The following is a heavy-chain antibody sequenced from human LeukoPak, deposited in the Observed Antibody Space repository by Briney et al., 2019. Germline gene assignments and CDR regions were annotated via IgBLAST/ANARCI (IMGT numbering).Heavy chain of an antibody. Sequence: SETLSLTCAVSGGSISSGGYSWSWIRQPPGKGLEWIGGIYYSGSTYYNPSLKSRVTISVDTSKNQFSLKLSSVTAADTAVYYCASQSNYDILTGYYFGPDYWGQGTLVTVSS. CDR2: IYYSGST. CDR1: GGSISSGGYS. J-gene: IGHJ4*02. V-gene: IGHV4-30-2*03. CDR3: ASQSNYDILTGYYFGPDY. D-gene: IGHD3-9*01.